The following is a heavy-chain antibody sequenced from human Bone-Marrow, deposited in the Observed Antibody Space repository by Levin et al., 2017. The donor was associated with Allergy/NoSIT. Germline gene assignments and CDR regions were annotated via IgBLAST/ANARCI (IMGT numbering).Heavy chain of an antibody. V-gene: IGHV7-4-1*02. Sequence: KAGGSLRLSCKASGYTFTHFAINWMRQVPGQGLEWMGWIDIKTGKPTYAQGFTGRFVFSLDTSDSTAYLEISSLQAEDSAVYYCARDGYRERRSTSCFDMWGQGTMVTVSS. CDR2: IDIKTGKP. D-gene: IGHD2-2*01. J-gene: IGHJ3*02. CDR3: ARDGYRERRSTSCFDM. CDR1: GYTFTHFA.